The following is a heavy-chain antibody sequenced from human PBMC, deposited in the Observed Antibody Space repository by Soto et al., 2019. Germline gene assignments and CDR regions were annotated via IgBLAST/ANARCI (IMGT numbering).Heavy chain of an antibody. CDR1: GFSLSTSGVG. J-gene: IGHJ5*02. Sequence: ESGPTLVNPTQTLTLTCTFSGFSLSTSGVGVGWIRQPPGKALEWLALIYWNDDKRYSPSLKSRLTITKDTSKNQVVLTMTNMDPVDTATYYCALDWVTAPGSNWFDPWGQGTLVTVSS. CDR2: IYWNDDK. V-gene: IGHV2-5*01. D-gene: IGHD2-21*02. CDR3: ALDWVTAPGSNWFDP.